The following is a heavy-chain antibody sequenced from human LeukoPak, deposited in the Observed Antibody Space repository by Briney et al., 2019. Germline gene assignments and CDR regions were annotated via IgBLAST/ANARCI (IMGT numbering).Heavy chain of an antibody. Sequence: GGSLRLSCAPSGFPYSSYAMSWVRQVPGRGRDWVSAIWGSGGRVYYADSVKGRFNISRDHSKNTVSLQMNSLSPEDTAVNYCAKGSFTMVQGVPSDDFQHWGQGSLVIVSS. CDR3: AKGSFTMVQGVPSDDFQH. D-gene: IGHD3-10*01. V-gene: IGHV3-23*01. J-gene: IGHJ1*01. CDR2: IWGSGGRV. CDR1: GFPYSSYA.